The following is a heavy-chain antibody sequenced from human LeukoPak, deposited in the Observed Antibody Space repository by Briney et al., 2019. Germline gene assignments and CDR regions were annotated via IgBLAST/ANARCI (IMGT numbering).Heavy chain of an antibody. CDR3: TKSLDCSRATCDA. CDR2: IRSKANGGTT. Sequence: GGSLRLSCAASGFTFSNAWMSWVRQAPGKGREWVGRIRSKANGGTTDYAAPVKGRFTISRDDSENTLYLQMSSLNTEDTAVYYCTKSLDCSRATCDAWGQGTLVTVSA. CDR1: GFTFSNAW. J-gene: IGHJ5*02. V-gene: IGHV3-15*01. D-gene: IGHD2-15*01.